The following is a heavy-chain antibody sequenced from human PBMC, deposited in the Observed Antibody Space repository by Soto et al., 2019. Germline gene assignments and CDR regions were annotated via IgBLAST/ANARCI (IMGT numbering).Heavy chain of an antibody. CDR2: IDWDDDK. CDR1: GFSLSTSGMR. V-gene: IGHV2-70*04. J-gene: IGHJ6*02. CDR3: ARGPYYYYYGMDV. Sequence: SGPTLVNPTQTLTLTCTFSGFSLSTSGMRVSWIRQPPGKALEWLARIDWDDDKFYSTSLKTRLTISKDASKNQVVLTMTNMDPVDTATYYCARGPYYYYYGMDVWGQGTTVTVSS.